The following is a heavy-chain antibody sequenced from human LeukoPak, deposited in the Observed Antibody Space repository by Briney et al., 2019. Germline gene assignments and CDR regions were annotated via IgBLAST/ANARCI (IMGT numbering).Heavy chain of an antibody. Sequence: ASVKVSCKASGGTFSSYAISWVRQAPGPGLEWMGRIIPIFGRANYAQKFQGRVTITTDESTSTAYMELSSLRSEDTAVYYCARDPHILTGSYFDYWGQGTLVTVSS. D-gene: IGHD3-9*01. CDR2: IIPIFGRA. CDR3: ARDPHILTGSYFDY. CDR1: GGTFSSYA. V-gene: IGHV1-69*05. J-gene: IGHJ4*02.